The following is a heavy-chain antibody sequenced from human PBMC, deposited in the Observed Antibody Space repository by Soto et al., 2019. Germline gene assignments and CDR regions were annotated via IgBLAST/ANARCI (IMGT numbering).Heavy chain of an antibody. Sequence: GGSLRLSCAASGFTFSSYSMNWVRQAPGKGLEWVSYISSSSSTIYYADSVKGRFTISRDNAKNSLYLQMNSLRDEDTAVYYCARVLGARQGSYFDYWGQGTLVTVSS. CDR1: GFTFSSYS. J-gene: IGHJ4*02. CDR2: ISSSSSTI. CDR3: ARVLGARQGSYFDY. V-gene: IGHV3-48*02. D-gene: IGHD3-10*01.